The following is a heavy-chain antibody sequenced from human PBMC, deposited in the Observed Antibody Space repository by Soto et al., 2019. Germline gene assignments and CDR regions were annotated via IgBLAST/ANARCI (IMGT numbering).Heavy chain of an antibody. D-gene: IGHD5-12*01. V-gene: IGHV3-53*01. J-gene: IGHJ6*02. CDR3: ARARRDIVATPYYYYYGMDV. CDR2: IHSVGST. Sequence: GGSLRLSCAASGFTVSSNYLTWVRQAPGKGLEWVSVIHSVGSTYYADSVKGPLTISRDNSKNTLYLQMNSLRAEDTAVYYCARARRDIVATPYYYYYGMDVWGQGTTVTVSS. CDR1: GFTVSSNY.